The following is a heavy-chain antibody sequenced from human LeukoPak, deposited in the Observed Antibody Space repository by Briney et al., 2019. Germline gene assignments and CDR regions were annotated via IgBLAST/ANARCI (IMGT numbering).Heavy chain of an antibody. V-gene: IGHV3-74*01. CDR2: ISGDGLHT. CDR1: GFAFNAYW. CDR3: ARGVGSSLLFDS. J-gene: IGHJ4*02. D-gene: IGHD6-6*01. Sequence: GGSLRLSCAASGFAFNAYWMHWVRQTPGKGTDCVSVISGDGLHTNHVDSVKGRFTISRDNAKNSLYLQMNSLRAEDTAVYYCARGVGSSLLFDSWGQGTLVTVSS.